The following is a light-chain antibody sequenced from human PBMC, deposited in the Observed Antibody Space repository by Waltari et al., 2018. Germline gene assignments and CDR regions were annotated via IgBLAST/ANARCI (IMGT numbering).Light chain of an antibody. CDR3: QHYSGFSSRT. Sequence: DIQMTQSPSTLSPSVGDTVTITCRASPSIRDYLAWYQQKPGKAPKLLIYDASTLKNGVPSRFSGSVSGTEFTLTISSLQPDDFATYYCQHYSGFSSRTFGQGTKVEI. CDR2: DAS. CDR1: PSIRDY. J-gene: IGKJ1*01. V-gene: IGKV1-5*01.